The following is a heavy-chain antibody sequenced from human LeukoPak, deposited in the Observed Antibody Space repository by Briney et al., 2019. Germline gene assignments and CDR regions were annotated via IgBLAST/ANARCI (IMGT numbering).Heavy chain of an antibody. D-gene: IGHD3-10*01. CDR2: IKQDGSDK. J-gene: IGHJ4*02. V-gene: IGHV3-7*01. CDR3: ARVRGAVSGESDY. Sequence: GGSLRLSCAASGFTFSDYYMTWVRQAPGRGLEWVANIKQDGSDKDYVDSVKGRFTISRDNAKNSLYLLMNSLRTDDTAVYYCARVRGAVSGESDYWGQGTLVTVSS. CDR1: GFTFSDYY.